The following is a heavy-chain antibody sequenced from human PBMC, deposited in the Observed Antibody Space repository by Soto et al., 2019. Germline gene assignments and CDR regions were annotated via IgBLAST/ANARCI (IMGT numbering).Heavy chain of an antibody. Sequence: SETLSLTCTVSGGSISSSSYYWGWIRQPPGKGLEWIGSIYYSGSTYYNPSLKSRVTISVDTSKNQFSLKLSSVTAADTVVYYCARQLGSSWPNTIDYWGQGTLVTVSS. D-gene: IGHD6-13*01. CDR3: ARQLGSSWPNTIDY. CDR1: GGSISSSSYY. J-gene: IGHJ4*02. V-gene: IGHV4-39*01. CDR2: IYYSGST.